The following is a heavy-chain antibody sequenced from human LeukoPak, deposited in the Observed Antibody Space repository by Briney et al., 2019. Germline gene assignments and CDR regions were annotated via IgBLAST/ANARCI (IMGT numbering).Heavy chain of an antibody. Sequence: GGSLRLSCAASGFTFSSYWMHWVRQAPGKGLVWVSRIYSDGSSTNYADSVKGRFTISRDNAKNTLYLQMNSLRAEDTAVYYCARDYGGNYWYFDLWGRGTLVIVSS. V-gene: IGHV3-74*01. J-gene: IGHJ2*01. CDR2: IYSDGSST. CDR3: ARDYGGNYWYFDL. CDR1: GFTFSSYW. D-gene: IGHD4-23*01.